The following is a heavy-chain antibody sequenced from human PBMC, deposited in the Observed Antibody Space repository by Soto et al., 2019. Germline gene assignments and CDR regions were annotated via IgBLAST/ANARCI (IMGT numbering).Heavy chain of an antibody. V-gene: IGHV4-4*02. D-gene: IGHD2-2*01. Sequence: QVQLQESGPGLVKPSGTLSLTCAVSSGSISSSNWWSWVRQPPGKGPEWIGEIYHSGSTNYNPSLKSRVTISVDKSKNQFSLKLSSVTAADTAVYYCARNNPLPAAMFRIMDVWGKGTTVTVSS. CDR3: ARNNPLPAAMFRIMDV. J-gene: IGHJ6*04. CDR2: IYHSGST. CDR1: SGSISSSNW.